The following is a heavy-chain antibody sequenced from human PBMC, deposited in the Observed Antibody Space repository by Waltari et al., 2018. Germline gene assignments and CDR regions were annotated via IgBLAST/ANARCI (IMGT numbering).Heavy chain of an antibody. V-gene: IGHV3-11*04. CDR1: GGSISSSS. J-gene: IGHJ4*02. CDR3: AREGDVGATINDY. D-gene: IGHD1-26*01. Sequence: QLQLQESGPGLVKPSETLSLTCTVSGGSISSSSYYWGWIRQPPGKGLEWVSYISSSSSTIYYADSVKGRFTISRDNAKNSLYLQMNSLRAEDTAVYYCAREGDVGATINDYWGQGTLVTVSS. CDR2: ISSSSSTI.